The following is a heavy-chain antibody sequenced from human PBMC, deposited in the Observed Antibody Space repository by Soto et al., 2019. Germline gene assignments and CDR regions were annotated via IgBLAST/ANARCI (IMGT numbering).Heavy chain of an antibody. J-gene: IGHJ4*02. Sequence: VQLVESGGGSVQPGGSLRLSCVASGFTLSTYWMYWVRQGPGKGLVWVSRINSDGSRIQYADSVKGRFTISRDNAKNTLYLQMNSLRTEDMGLYYCARGPGHGGSYYEQWGQGTLVTVSS. V-gene: IGHV3-74*01. CDR3: ARGPGHGGSYYEQ. D-gene: IGHD1-26*01. CDR1: GFTLSTYW. CDR2: INSDGSRI.